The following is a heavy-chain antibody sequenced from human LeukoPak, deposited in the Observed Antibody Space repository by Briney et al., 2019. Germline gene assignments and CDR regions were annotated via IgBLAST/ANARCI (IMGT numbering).Heavy chain of an antibody. CDR2: ISSSSTYI. D-gene: IGHD6-19*01. CDR1: GFTFSSYS. CDR3: ARAQQWLVGWAMLGDY. Sequence: PGGSLRLSCAASGFTFSSYSMNWVRQAPGKGLEWVSSISSSSTYIYYADSVKGRFTTSRENAKNSLYLQVNSLRAEDTAVYYCARAQQWLVGWAMLGDYWGQGTLVTVSS. V-gene: IGHV3-21*01. J-gene: IGHJ4*02.